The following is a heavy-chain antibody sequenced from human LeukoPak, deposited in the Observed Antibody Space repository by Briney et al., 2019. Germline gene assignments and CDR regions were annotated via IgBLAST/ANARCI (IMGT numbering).Heavy chain of an antibody. D-gene: IGHD3-10*01. CDR3: ARDSVSELWSGELFRYFDY. J-gene: IGHJ4*02. V-gene: IGHV3-21*01. Sequence: PGGSLRLSCAASGFTFSSYSMNWVRQAPGKGLERVSSISSGSSYIYYADSVKGRFNISRDNCKNTLYLQMNSLRAEDTAVYYCARDSVSELWSGELFRYFDYWGQGTLVTVSS. CDR1: GFTFSSYS. CDR2: ISSGSSYI.